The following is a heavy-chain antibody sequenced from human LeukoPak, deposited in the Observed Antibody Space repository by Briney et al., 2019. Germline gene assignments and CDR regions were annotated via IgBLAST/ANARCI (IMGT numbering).Heavy chain of an antibody. CDR1: GFTFSSYA. J-gene: IGHJ4*02. D-gene: IGHD3-3*01. CDR2: ISSNGGST. V-gene: IGHV3-64*01. CDR3: ARVPYYDFWSGYSVYFDY. Sequence: PGGSLRLSCAASGFTFSSYAMHWVRQAPGKGLEYVSAISSNGGSTYYANSVKGRFTISRDNSKNTLYLQMGSLRAEDMAAYYCARVPYYDFWSGYSVYFDYWGQGTLVTVSS.